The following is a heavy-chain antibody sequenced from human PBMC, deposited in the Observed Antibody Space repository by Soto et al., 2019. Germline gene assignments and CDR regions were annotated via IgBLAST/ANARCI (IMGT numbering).Heavy chain of an antibody. J-gene: IGHJ6*03. Sequence: AETLSLTCXVYGGSFSGYYWSWIRQPPGKGLEWIGEINHSGSTNYNPSLKSRVTISVDTSKNQFSLKLSSVTAADTAVYYCARGGRIVVVPAAPGAYYYYYMDVWGKGTTVTVSS. CDR2: INHSGST. D-gene: IGHD2-2*01. CDR3: ARGGRIVVVPAAPGAYYYYYMDV. V-gene: IGHV4-34*01. CDR1: GGSFSGYY.